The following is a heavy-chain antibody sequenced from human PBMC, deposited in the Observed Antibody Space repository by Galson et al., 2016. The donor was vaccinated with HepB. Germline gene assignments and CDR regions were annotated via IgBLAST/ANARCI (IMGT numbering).Heavy chain of an antibody. Sequence: SLRLSCAASGYTFSSYWMSWVRQAPGKGLEWVANIKEDGTEKCYADSVKGRFTISRDNARNSLYLQMNSLRAEDTGIYYCAREGLADGSYFDYWGRGTLVTVAS. CDR3: AREGLADGSYFDY. V-gene: IGHV3-7*01. D-gene: IGHD5-24*01. CDR2: IKEDGTEK. CDR1: GYTFSSYW. J-gene: IGHJ4*02.